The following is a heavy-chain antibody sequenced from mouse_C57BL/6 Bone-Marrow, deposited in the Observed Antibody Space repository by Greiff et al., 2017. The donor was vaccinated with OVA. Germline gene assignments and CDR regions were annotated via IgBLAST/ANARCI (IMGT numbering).Heavy chain of an antibody. CDR2: IYPGSGST. J-gene: IGHJ4*01. D-gene: IGHD1-1*01. CDR1: GYTFTSYW. V-gene: IGHV1-55*01. Sequence: VQLQQPGAELVKPGASVKLSCKASGYTFTSYWITWVKQRPGQGLEWIGDIYPGSGSTNYNAKFKSKATLTVDTSSSTAYMQLSSLTSEDSAVYYCARRNYYGSSPYYYAMDDWGQGTSVTVSS. CDR3: ARRNYYGSSPYYYAMDD.